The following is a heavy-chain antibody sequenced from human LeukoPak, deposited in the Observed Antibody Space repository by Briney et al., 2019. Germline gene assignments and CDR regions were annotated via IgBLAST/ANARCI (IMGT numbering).Heavy chain of an antibody. CDR1: GVSINSHY. Sequence: PSETLSLTCTVSGVSINSHYWSWIRHSPGKGLEWIAYGHYSGTTNYNPSLKSRVTISVDTSKNQFSLKLTSVSAADTAMYYCARHGTGTGYPLDYWGLGTLVTVSS. CDR3: ARHGTGTGYPLDY. CDR2: GHYSGTT. D-gene: IGHD3/OR15-3a*01. J-gene: IGHJ4*02. V-gene: IGHV4-59*08.